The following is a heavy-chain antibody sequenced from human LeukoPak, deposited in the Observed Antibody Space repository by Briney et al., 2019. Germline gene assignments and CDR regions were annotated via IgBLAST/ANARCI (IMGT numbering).Heavy chain of an antibody. J-gene: IGHJ4*02. V-gene: IGHV3-74*01. D-gene: IGHD5-24*01. CDR2: INSDRSGT. CDR1: RFIFSSYW. CDR3: GRDRDGYFDY. Sequence: GGSVSLSCAASRFIFSSYWMHWVRQPRAKGLLLVPYINSDRSGTRYAESVKGGLNISRDNVKNRLYLQMNRLRGEDTAVYFCGRDRDGYFDYWGQGTLVTVSS.